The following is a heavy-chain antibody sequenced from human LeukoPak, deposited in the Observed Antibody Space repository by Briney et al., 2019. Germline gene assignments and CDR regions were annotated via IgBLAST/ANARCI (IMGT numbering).Heavy chain of an antibody. CDR2: IKPHGSEK. J-gene: IGHJ6*03. D-gene: IGHD3-10*01. CDR1: GFSFSTYC. V-gene: IGHV3-7*03. CDR3: ARDSGSYYYYYYYMDV. Sequence: GGSLRLSCAASGFSFSTYCMSWVRQAPWRGLEWVANIKPHGSEKYYVDSVKGRFTISRDNAKNSLYLQMNCVRAEDTAVYYCARDSGSYYYYYYYMDVWGKGTTVTISS.